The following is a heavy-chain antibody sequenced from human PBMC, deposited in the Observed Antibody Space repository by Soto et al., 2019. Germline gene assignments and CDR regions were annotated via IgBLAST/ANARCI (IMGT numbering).Heavy chain of an antibody. J-gene: IGHJ4*02. CDR3: ARDSVSVAGEGFDY. CDR1: GGPVSGFY. V-gene: IGHV4-4*07. D-gene: IGHD6-19*01. Sequence: QVQLQESGPGLVKPSETLSLSCTVSGGPVSGFYWSWIRQSAGKGLEWIGCLYSSGSTNFNPSLKRRVTMSVDTPKNHFSLPLASVTAADSAVYYCARDSVSVAGEGFDYWGQGTLVTVSS. CDR2: LYSSGST.